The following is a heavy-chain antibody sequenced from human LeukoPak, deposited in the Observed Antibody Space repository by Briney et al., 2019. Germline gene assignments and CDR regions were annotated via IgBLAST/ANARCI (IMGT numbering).Heavy chain of an antibody. CDR2: ISCNCAGT. J-gene: IGHJ4*02. V-gene: IGHV3-23*01. D-gene: IGHD6-13*01. CDR1: GFTFSTYA. CDR3: ENSRLVTEAGRIDY. Sequence: GGSLRLSCAASGFTFSTYAMSWVRQAPGKGLEWGSGISCNCAGTYYADSVKGRFTISRNNSKTTLYLQMKSLRPHATAVYYCENSRLVTEAGRIDYWGQGPLVTVSS.